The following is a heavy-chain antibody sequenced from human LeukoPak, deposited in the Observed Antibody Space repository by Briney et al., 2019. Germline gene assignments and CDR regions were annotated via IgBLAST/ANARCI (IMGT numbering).Heavy chain of an antibody. D-gene: IGHD4-17*01. J-gene: IGHJ2*01. Sequence: PGGSLRLSCAASGFTVSSNYMSWVRQALGKGLEWVSVIYSGGSTYYADSVKGRFTISRDNSKNTLYLQMNSLRAEDTAVYYCTTVTHGYFDLWGRGTLVTVSS. V-gene: IGHV3-66*02. CDR1: GFTVSSNY. CDR2: IYSGGST. CDR3: TTVTHGYFDL.